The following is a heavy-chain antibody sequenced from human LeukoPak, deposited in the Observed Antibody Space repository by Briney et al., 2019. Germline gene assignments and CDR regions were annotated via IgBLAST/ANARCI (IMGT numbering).Heavy chain of an antibody. D-gene: IGHD2-2*02. CDR1: GFTFSSYA. CDR2: ISYDGSNK. J-gene: IGHJ4*02. CDR3: ARDWECSSTSCYKTPDY. V-gene: IGHV3-30-3*01. Sequence: GRSLRLSCAAPGFTFSSYAMHWVRQAPGKGLEWVAVISYDGSNKYYADSVKGRSTISRDNSKNTLYLQMNSLRAEDTAVYYCARDWECSSTSCYKTPDYWGQGTLVTVSS.